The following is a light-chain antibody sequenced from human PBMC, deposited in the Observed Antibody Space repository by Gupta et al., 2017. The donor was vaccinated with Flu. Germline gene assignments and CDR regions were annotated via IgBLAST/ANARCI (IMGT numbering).Light chain of an antibody. Sequence: DAVMIQSPLSLTVTLCQSASVSCRSSESLVYSDGDSYVSWFHQGPGPYPRRLIYNASNRDYGVPDRIGGSGAGTDFTLIIIRVEAEDVCGYYCMQSTRWPWTFGQGTKVEIK. V-gene: IGKV2-30*01. CDR3: MQSTRWPWT. J-gene: IGKJ1*01. CDR2: NAS. CDR1: ESLVYSDGDSY.